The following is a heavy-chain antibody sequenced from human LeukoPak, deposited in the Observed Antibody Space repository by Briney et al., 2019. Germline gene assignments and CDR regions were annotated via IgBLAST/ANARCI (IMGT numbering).Heavy chain of an antibody. J-gene: IGHJ4*02. V-gene: IGHV3-43*02. CDR1: GFTFDDYA. D-gene: IGHD3-22*01. CDR2: ISGDGGST. CDR3: AKDISNYYDSSGYLDY. Sequence: GGSLRLSCAASGFTFDDYAMHWVRQAPGKGLEWVSLISGDGGSTYYADSVKGRFTISRDNSKNSLYLQMNSLGTEDTALYYCAKDISNYYDSSGYLDYWGQGTLVTVSS.